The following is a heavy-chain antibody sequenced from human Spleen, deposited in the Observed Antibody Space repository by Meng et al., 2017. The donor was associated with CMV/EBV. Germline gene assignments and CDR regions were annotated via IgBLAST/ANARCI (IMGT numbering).Heavy chain of an antibody. J-gene: IGHJ4*02. CDR1: GFTFDDYG. V-gene: IGHV3-20*04. CDR2: INWNGSST. Sequence: GGSLRLSCAASGFTFDDYGMSWVRQAPGKGLEWVSGINWNGSSTGYADSVKGRFTISSDNAKNSLYLQMNSLRAEDTAVYYCAKARLIMNSGSYSPSDYWGQGTLVTVSS. CDR3: AKARLIMNSGSYSPSDY. D-gene: IGHD1-26*01.